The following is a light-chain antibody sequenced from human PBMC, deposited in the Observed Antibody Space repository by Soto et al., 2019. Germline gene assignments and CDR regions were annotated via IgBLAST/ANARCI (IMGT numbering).Light chain of an antibody. CDR3: QQYGGSSWT. V-gene: IGKV3-15*01. CDR2: GAS. CDR1: QSISIN. Sequence: EIVMTQSPAILSVSPGERATLSCRASQSISINLAWYQQKLGQAPRLLIYGASTRATDIPARFSGSGSGTEFTLTISSLQSEDFAIYYCQQYGGSSWTFGQGTKVEI. J-gene: IGKJ1*01.